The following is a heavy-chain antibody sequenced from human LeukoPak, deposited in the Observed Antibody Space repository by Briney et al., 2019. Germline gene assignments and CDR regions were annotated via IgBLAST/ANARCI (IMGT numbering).Heavy chain of an antibody. V-gene: IGHV3-7*01. CDR2: IKQDGSEK. CDR3: ARHCSGGSCYRGWESWFDP. J-gene: IGHJ5*02. D-gene: IGHD2-15*01. CDR1: GFTFSSYW. Sequence: PGGSLRLSCAASGFTFSSYWMSWVRQAPGKGLEWVANIKQDGSEKYYADSVKGRFTISRDNAKNSLYLQMNSLRAEDTAVYYCARHCSGGSCYRGWESWFDPWGQGTLVTVSS.